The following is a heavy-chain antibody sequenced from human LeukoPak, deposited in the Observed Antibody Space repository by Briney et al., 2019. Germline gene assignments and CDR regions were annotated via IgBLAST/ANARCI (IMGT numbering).Heavy chain of an antibody. CDR3: ARGPGSGRDHYYGMDV. V-gene: IGHV4-59*08. CDR2: IYYSGST. Sequence: SETLSLTCTVSGGSISSYYWSWIRQPPGKGLEWIGYIYYSGSTNYNPSLKSRVTISVDTSKNQFSLKLSSVTAADTAVYYCARGPGSGRDHYYGMDVWGQGTTVTVSS. D-gene: IGHD6-19*01. CDR1: GGSISSYY. J-gene: IGHJ6*02.